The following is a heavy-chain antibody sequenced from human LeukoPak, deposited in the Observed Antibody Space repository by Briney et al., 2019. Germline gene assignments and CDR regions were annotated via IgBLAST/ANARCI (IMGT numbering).Heavy chain of an antibody. CDR1: GYTFTDYY. D-gene: IGHD1-14*01. CDR3: ARIGYNHYFDY. J-gene: IGHJ4*02. V-gene: IGHV1-2*02. Sequence: ATVKVSCKASGYTFTDYYLHWVRQAPGQGLEWMGWINPNSGGTNYAQTFQGRVTMTRDTSITTAYLELSRLRSDDTAVYYCARIGYNHYFDYWGQGTLVTVSS. CDR2: INPNSGGT.